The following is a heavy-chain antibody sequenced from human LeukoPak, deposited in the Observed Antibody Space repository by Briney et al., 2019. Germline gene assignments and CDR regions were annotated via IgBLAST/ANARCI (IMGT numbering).Heavy chain of an antibody. CDR3: ARGYDSSGYYVNCFDP. CDR1: GFTFSSYE. V-gene: IGHV3-48*03. CDR2: ISSSGDTI. J-gene: IGHJ5*02. D-gene: IGHD3-22*01. Sequence: GGSLRLSCAASGFTFSSYEMNWVRQAPGKGLEWVSYISSSGDTIYYADSVKGRFTISRDNAKNSLYLQMNSLRAEDTAAYYCARGYDSSGYYVNCFDPWGQGTLVTVSS.